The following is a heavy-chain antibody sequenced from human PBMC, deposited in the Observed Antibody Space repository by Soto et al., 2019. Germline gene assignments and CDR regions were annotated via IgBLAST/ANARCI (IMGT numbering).Heavy chain of an antibody. V-gene: IGHV4-59*01. Sequence: SETLSLTCTVSGGSISSYYWSWIRQPPGKGLEWIGYIYYSGSTNYNPSLKSRVTISVDTSKNQFSLKLSSVTAADTAVYYCARVIFEYSSGWYLDYWGQGTLVTVSS. CDR3: ARVIFEYSSGWYLDY. J-gene: IGHJ4*02. CDR1: GGSISSYY. CDR2: IYYSGST. D-gene: IGHD6-19*01.